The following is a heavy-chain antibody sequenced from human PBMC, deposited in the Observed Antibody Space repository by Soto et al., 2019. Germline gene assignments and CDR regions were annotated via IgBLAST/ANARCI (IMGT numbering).Heavy chain of an antibody. J-gene: IGHJ4*02. CDR1: GGSISSGDFY. CDR2: IYYSGST. CDR3: ARESTIFGVVSDY. Sequence: SETLSLTCTVSGGSISSGDFYWSWIRQPPGKGLEWIGYIYYSGSTYYNPSLKSRVTISVDTSKNQFSLKLSSVTAADTAVYYCARESTIFGVVSDYWGQGTLVTVSS. V-gene: IGHV4-30-4*01. D-gene: IGHD3-3*01.